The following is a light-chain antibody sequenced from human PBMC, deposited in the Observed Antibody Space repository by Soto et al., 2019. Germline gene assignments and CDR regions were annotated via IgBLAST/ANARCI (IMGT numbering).Light chain of an antibody. Sequence: DIQMTQSPSTLSASVGDRVTITCRASQSINSLLAWYQQKPGKAPKLLIYKASSLESGAPSRFSGNGSGTEFTLTISSLQPDDFASYYCQQYNSYSPFGGGTKVEIK. CDR3: QQYNSYSP. V-gene: IGKV1-5*03. J-gene: IGKJ4*02. CDR1: QSINSL. CDR2: KAS.